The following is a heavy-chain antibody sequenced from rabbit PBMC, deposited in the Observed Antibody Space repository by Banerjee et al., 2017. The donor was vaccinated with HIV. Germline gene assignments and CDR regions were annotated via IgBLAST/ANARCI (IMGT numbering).Heavy chain of an antibody. CDR3: ARDAGGDGYSNDL. CDR1: GFDFSSNA. Sequence: VQPEGSLTLTCKASGFDFSSNAMCWVRQAPGKGPEWIACIYNTDGTTYYASWVNGRFTISRSTSLNTVTLQMTSLTAADTATYFCARDAGGDGYSNDLWGQGTLVTVS. J-gene: IGHJ6*01. V-gene: IGHV1S47*01. D-gene: IGHD7-1*01. CDR2: IYNTDGTT.